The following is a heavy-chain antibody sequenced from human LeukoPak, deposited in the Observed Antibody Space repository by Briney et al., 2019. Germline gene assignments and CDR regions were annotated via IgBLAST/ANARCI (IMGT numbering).Heavy chain of an antibody. CDR3: ARHMIVPGWDAFDI. V-gene: IGHV4-59*08. CDR1: CGSISSYY. J-gene: IGHJ3*02. CDR2: IYYSGST. D-gene: IGHD3-22*01. Sequence: SETLSLTCTVSCGSISSYYWSWIRQPPGKGLEWIGYIYYSGSTNYNPSLKSRVTISVDTSKNQFSLKLSSVTAADTAVYYCARHMIVPGWDAFDIWGQGTMVTVSS.